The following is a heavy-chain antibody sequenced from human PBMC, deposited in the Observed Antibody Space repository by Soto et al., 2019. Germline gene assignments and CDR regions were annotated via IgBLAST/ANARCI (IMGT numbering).Heavy chain of an antibody. J-gene: IGHJ5*02. CDR3: ARDFDRYCSGGSCSHGWFDP. Sequence: GGSLRLSCAASGFTFSSYAMHWVRQAPGKGLEWVAVISYDGSNKYYADSVKGRFTISRDNSKNTLYLQMNSLRAEDTAVYYCARDFDRYCSGGSCSHGWFDPWGQGTLVTVSP. D-gene: IGHD2-15*01. CDR2: ISYDGSNK. CDR1: GFTFSSYA. V-gene: IGHV3-30-3*01.